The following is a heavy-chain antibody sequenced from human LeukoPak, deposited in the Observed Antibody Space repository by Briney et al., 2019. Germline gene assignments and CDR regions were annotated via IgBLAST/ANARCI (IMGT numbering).Heavy chain of an antibody. CDR2: VKGDESST. D-gene: IGHD2-21*01. CDR1: GFIFTDFW. J-gene: IGHJ3*02. Sequence: PGVSLRLFCAASGFIFTDFWMLWVPQAPGGGRVWVARVKGDESSTLYADSVKGRFTISRDNAKNTFYLQMNSLRADDTALYYCATGPYSAFEMWGQGTMVTVSS. V-gene: IGHV3-74*01. CDR3: ATGPYSAFEM.